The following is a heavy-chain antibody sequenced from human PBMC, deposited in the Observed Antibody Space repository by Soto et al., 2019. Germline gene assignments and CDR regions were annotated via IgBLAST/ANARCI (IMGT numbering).Heavy chain of an antibody. CDR1: GFTFSSYG. Sequence: QVQLVESGGGVVQPGRSLRLSCAASGFTFSSYGMHWVRQAPGKGLEWVAVISYDGSNKYYADSVKGRFTISRDNSKNTLYLQMNSLRAEDTAVYYCARDGETRAEPSENRADYWGQGTLVTVSS. D-gene: IGHD7-27*01. J-gene: IGHJ4*02. CDR3: ARDGETRAEPSENRADY. CDR2: ISYDGSNK. V-gene: IGHV3-30*19.